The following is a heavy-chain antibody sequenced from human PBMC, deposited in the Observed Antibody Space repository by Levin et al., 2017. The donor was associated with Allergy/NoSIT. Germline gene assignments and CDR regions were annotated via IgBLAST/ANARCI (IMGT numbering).Heavy chain of an antibody. CDR1: GFTFSSYS. CDR2: ISSSSSYI. J-gene: IGHJ5*02. Sequence: GGSLRLSCAASGFTFSSYSMNWVRQAPGKGLEWVSSISSSSSYIYYADSVKGRFTIPRDNAKNSLYLQMNSLRAEDTAVYYCARGTTGYSRAMGNWFDPWGQGTLVTVSS. V-gene: IGHV3-21*01. CDR3: ARGTTGYSRAMGNWFDP. D-gene: IGHD6-13*01.